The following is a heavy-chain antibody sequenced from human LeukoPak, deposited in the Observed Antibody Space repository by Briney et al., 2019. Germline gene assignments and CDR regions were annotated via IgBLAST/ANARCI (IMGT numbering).Heavy chain of an antibody. CDR3: AKVFGQRKADGY. CDR2: ISVSGGST. D-gene: IGHD3-10*02. V-gene: IGHV3-23*01. Sequence: GGTLRLSCAASGFTFNSYAMRWVRQAPGKGLEWVSAISVSGGSTYYADAVKGRFTNSRDNSKNTLYRQMKPLIATDTAVYYCAKVFGQRKADGYWGQGTLVTVSS. J-gene: IGHJ4*02. CDR1: GFTFNSYA.